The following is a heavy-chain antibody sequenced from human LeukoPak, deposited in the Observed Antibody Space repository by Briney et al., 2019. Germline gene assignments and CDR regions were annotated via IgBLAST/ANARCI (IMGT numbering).Heavy chain of an antibody. CDR1: GGSFSGYY. CDR2: INHSGST. D-gene: IGHD3-16*02. CDR3: ARGFRFGGVIADY. V-gene: IGHV4-34*01. Sequence: SETLSLTCAVYGGSFSGYYWSWIRQPPGKGLEWIGEINHSGSTNYNPSLKSRVTISVDTPKNQFSLKLSSVTAADTAVYYCARGFRFGGVIADYWGQGTLVTVSS. J-gene: IGHJ4*02.